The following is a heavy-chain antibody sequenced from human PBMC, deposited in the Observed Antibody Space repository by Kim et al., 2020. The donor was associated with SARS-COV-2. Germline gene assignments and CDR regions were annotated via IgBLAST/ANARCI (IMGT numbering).Heavy chain of an antibody. CDR3: TRPGYSSSYGMDV. CDR2: IRSKAYGGTT. Sequence: GGSLRLSCTASGFTFGDYAMSWVRQAPGKGLEWVGFIRSKAYGGTTEYAASVKGRFTISRDDSKSIAYLQMNSLKTEDTAVYYCTRPGYSSSYGMDVWGQGTTVTVSS. CDR1: GFTFGDYA. J-gene: IGHJ6*02. V-gene: IGHV3-49*04. D-gene: IGHD6-13*01.